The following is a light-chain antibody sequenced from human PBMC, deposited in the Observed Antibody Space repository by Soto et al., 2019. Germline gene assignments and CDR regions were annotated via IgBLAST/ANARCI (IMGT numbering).Light chain of an antibody. CDR1: QSVTNY. CDR2: DAS. CDR3: QQRSSSWT. V-gene: IGKV3-11*01. J-gene: IGKJ1*01. Sequence: EIVLTQSPATLSLSPGERATLSCRTSQSVTNYLAWYQQKPGQSPRLLIYDASNRATGIPARFSGSGSGTDFTLTINSLEPEDFAVYYCQQRSSSWTFGQGTKVEIK.